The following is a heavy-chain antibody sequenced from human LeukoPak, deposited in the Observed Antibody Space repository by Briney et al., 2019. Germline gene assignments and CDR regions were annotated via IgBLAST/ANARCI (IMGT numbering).Heavy chain of an antibody. Sequence: GGSLRLSCAASGFIFSSYSMSWVRQAPGKGLEWVSVITGSGGNTYYADSVKGRFTISKDNSKNTVYLQMNSLRAEDTAVYYCAKALEYYYDSSGYYSDGYYYGMDVWGQGTTVTVSS. J-gene: IGHJ6*02. CDR3: AKALEYYYDSSGYYSDGYYYGMDV. CDR1: GFIFSSYS. D-gene: IGHD3-22*01. CDR2: ITGSGGNT. V-gene: IGHV3-23*01.